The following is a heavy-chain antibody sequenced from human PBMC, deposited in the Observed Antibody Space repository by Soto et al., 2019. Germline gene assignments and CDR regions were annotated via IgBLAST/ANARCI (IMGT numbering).Heavy chain of an antibody. CDR2: ISGSGGST. V-gene: IGHV3-23*01. J-gene: IGHJ4*02. Sequence: GGSLRLSCAASGFTFSSYAMSWVRQAPGKGLEWVSAISGSGGSTYYADSVKGRFTISRDNSKNTLYLQMNSLRAEDTAVFYCAKKAYDSSGYDSFFDYWGQGTLVTVSS. D-gene: IGHD3-22*01. CDR3: AKKAYDSSGYDSFFDY. CDR1: GFTFSSYA.